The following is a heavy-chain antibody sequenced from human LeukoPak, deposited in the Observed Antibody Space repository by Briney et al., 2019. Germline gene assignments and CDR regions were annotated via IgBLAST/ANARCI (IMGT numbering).Heavy chain of an antibody. CDR1: GFAFSNYW. CDR2: IISDGSST. CDR3: AKDSMRYNWNDFDY. Sequence: PGGSLRLSCAASGFAFSNYWMHWVRQTPGKGLVWVSRIISDGSSTSYADSAKGRFTISRDNAKNTLYLQMNSLRAEDTAVYYCAKDSMRYNWNDFDYWGQGTLVTVSS. D-gene: IGHD1-1*01. J-gene: IGHJ4*02. V-gene: IGHV3-74*01.